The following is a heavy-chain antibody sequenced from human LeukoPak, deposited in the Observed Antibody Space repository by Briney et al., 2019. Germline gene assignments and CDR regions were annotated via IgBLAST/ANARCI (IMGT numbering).Heavy chain of an antibody. CDR1: GYTFSNFG. CDR3: ARDGTSTDDY. J-gene: IGHJ4*02. Sequence: GASVKVSCKTSGYTFSNFGISWVRQAPGQGLEWMGWISGNNDNPNYGQKFQGRFSVTTDSSTSTAYMELRNLRSDDTAVYYCARDGTSTDDYWGQGTLVTVPS. V-gene: IGHV1-18*01. CDR2: ISGNNDNP. D-gene: IGHD2-2*01.